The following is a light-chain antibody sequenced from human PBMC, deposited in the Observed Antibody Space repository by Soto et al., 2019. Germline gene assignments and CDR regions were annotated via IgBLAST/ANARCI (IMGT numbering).Light chain of an antibody. CDR3: QQSYSTPQELT. J-gene: IGKJ4*01. V-gene: IGKV1-39*01. Sequence: DIQMTQSPSSLSAFVGDRVTITCRASLTISSYLNWYQQKSGKAPKLLISAASSLESGVPPRFSGSGSGTDFTLTITSLQPEDFATYYCQQSYSTPQELTFGGGTKVDIK. CDR2: AAS. CDR1: LTISSY.